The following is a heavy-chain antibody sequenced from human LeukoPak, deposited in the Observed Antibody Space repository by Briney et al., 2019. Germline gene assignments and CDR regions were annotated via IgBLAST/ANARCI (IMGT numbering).Heavy chain of an antibody. CDR1: GYTFTSYD. CDR2: MNLKSGNT. D-gene: IGHD2-15*01. Sequence: GASVKVSCKACGYTFTSYDIHWVRQATGQWLEWMGWMNLKSGNTDYAQRLQGRVTMTRNTSISTAYMELSSLRSEDTAVYYCARDQDIVVVVAALRQREMGGFDPWGQGNLVTVSS. CDR3: ARDQDIVVVVAALRQREMGGFDP. J-gene: IGHJ5*02. V-gene: IGHV1-8*01.